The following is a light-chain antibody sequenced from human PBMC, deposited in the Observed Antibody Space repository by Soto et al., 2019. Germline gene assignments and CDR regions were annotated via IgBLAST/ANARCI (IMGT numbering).Light chain of an antibody. CDR3: QQYNTWLWT. CDR2: GAS. Sequence: EVVMTQSPATLSVSPGERVTLSCRASQSINAHLAWYQQKPGQAPRLLIHGASTRATGIPARFSGSGFGTELILTISSLQSEDFAVYYCQQYNTWLWTCGQGTKVEIQ. J-gene: IGKJ1*01. V-gene: IGKV3-15*01. CDR1: QSINAH.